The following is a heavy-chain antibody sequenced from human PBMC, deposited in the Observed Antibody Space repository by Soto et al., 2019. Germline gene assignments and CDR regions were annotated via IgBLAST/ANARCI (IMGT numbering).Heavy chain of an antibody. CDR1: GFTFSSYA. D-gene: IGHD3-3*01. Sequence: PGGSLRLSCAASGFTFSSYAMHWVRQAPGKGLEWVAVISYDGSNKYYADSVKGRFTISRDNSKNTLYLQMNSLRAEDTAVYYCARDQRFLEWLFCYWGQGTLVTVSS. CDR2: ISYDGSNK. V-gene: IGHV3-30-3*01. J-gene: IGHJ4*02. CDR3: ARDQRFLEWLFCY.